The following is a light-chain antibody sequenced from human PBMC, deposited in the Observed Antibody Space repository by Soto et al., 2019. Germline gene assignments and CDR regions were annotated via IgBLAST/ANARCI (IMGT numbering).Light chain of an antibody. CDR2: GAS. CDR3: QQYCSSPRYT. CDR1: QSVSSSY. Sequence: EIVLTQSPGTLSLSPGERATLSCRASQSVSSSYLAWYQQKPGQAPRLLIYGASSRATGIPDRFSGSGSGTAFTLNISGLEPEDFAVYYCQQYCSSPRYTFGQGTKLEIK. V-gene: IGKV3-20*01. J-gene: IGKJ2*01.